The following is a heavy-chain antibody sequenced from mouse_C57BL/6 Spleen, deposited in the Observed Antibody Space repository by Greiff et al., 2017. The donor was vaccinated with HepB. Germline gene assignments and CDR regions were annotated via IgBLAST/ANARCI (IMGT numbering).Heavy chain of an antibody. Sequence: EVKLVESGGGLVQSGRSLRLSCATSGFTFSDFYMEWVRQAPGKGLEWIAASRNKANDYTTEYSASVKGRFIVSRDTSQSILYLQMNALRAEDTAIYYCARDAWGDGYWYFDVWGTGTTVTVSS. CDR3: ARDAWGDGYWYFDV. D-gene: IGHD2-3*01. CDR2: SRNKANDYTT. J-gene: IGHJ1*03. V-gene: IGHV7-1*01. CDR1: GFTFSDFY.